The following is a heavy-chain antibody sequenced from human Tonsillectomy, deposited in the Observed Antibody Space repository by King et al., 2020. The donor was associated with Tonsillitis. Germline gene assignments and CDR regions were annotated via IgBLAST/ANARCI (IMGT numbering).Heavy chain of an antibody. CDR1: GYTFTTYG. Sequence: VQLVESGAEVKKPGASVKVSCKASGYTFTTYGISWVRQAPGQGLEWMGWISAYNGHTYYAQKLQGRVTMTTDTSTSTAYMELRSLRSDDTAVYYCARVFSMVRGALGWFDPWGQGTLVTVSS. J-gene: IGHJ5*02. V-gene: IGHV1-18*04. CDR2: ISAYNGHT. CDR3: ARVFSMVRGALGWFDP. D-gene: IGHD3-10*01.